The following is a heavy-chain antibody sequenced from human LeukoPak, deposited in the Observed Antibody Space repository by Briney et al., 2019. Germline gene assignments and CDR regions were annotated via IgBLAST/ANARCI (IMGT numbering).Heavy chain of an antibody. Sequence: SETPSLTCAVYGGSFSGYYWSWIRQPPGKGLEWIGEINHSGSTNYNPSLKSRVTISVDTSKNQFSLKLSSVTAADTAVYYCARYDILTGQIFDYWGQGTLVTVSS. CDR3: ARYDILTGQIFDY. CDR1: GGSFSGYY. V-gene: IGHV4-34*01. J-gene: IGHJ4*02. CDR2: INHSGST. D-gene: IGHD3-9*01.